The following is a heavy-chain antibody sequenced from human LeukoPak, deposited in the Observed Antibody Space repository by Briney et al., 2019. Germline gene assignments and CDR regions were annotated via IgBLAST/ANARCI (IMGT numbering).Heavy chain of an antibody. Sequence: GASVKVSCKASGYSFTSSYMHWVRQAPGQGLEWMGIINNSGGTTKYAQKFQGRVTMTRDTSTRTVYMELSSLGSEDTAVYYCGSAITRWSPFDYWGQGTLVTVSS. CDR2: INNSGGTT. J-gene: IGHJ4*02. V-gene: IGHV1-46*01. CDR3: GSAITRWSPFDY. D-gene: IGHD4-23*01. CDR1: GYSFTSSY.